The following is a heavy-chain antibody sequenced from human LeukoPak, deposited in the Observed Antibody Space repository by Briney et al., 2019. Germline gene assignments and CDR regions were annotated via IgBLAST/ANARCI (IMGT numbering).Heavy chain of an antibody. CDR2: ISYDGSNK. J-gene: IGHJ4*02. CDR3: AKLWDDYRFDY. CDR1: GFTFSSYG. D-gene: IGHD4-11*01. V-gene: IGHV3-30*18. Sequence: GGSLRLSCAASGFTFSSYGMHWVRQAPGKGLEWVAVISYDGSNKYYADSVKGRFTISRDNSKNTLYLQMNSLRAEDTAVYYCAKLWDDYRFDYWGQGTLVTVSS.